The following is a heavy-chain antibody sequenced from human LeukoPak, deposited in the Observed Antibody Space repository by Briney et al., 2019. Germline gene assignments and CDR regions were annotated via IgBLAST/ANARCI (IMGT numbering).Heavy chain of an antibody. D-gene: IGHD3-10*01. J-gene: IGHJ4*02. V-gene: IGHV3-23*01. CDR3: AKDPDGSGSYYDY. CDR2: ISGSGGST. CDR1: GFTFSSYA. Sequence: GGSLRLSCAASGFTFSSYAISWVRQAPGEGLEWVSAISGSGGSTYYADSVKGRFTISRDNSKNTLYLQMNSLRAEDTAVYYCAKDPDGSGSYYDYWGQGTLVTVSS.